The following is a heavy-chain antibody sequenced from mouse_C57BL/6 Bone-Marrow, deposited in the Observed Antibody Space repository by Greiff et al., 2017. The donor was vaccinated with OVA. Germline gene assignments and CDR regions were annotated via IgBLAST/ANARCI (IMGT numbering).Heavy chain of an antibody. V-gene: IGHV1-61*01. CDR1: GYTFTSYW. Sequence: QVQLQQSGAELVRPGSSVKLSCKASGYTFTSYWMDWVKQRPGQGLEWIGNIYPSDSETHYNQKFKDKATLTVDKSSSTAYMQLSSLTSEDSAVYYCARKDSSGSSFAYWGQGTLVTVSA. CDR2: IYPSDSET. CDR3: ARKDSSGSSFAY. J-gene: IGHJ3*01. D-gene: IGHD3-2*02.